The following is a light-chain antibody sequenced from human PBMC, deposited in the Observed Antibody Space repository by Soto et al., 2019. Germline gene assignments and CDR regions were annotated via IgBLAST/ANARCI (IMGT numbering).Light chain of an antibody. CDR1: QTISTW. CDR3: QQYNSYRWT. J-gene: IGKJ1*01. V-gene: IGKV1-5*01. Sequence: DIQMTQSPSILSASVRDRVNITCRASQTISTWLALYQQKPGKAPRLLIYDASTLKSGVPSRFSGSGSGTEFTLTISSLQPDDFATYYCQQYNSYRWTFGLGTKVDI. CDR2: DAS.